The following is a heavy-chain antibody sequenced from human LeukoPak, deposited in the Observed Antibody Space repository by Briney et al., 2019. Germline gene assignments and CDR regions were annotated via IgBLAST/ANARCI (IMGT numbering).Heavy chain of an antibody. CDR3: AKEGFCSSTSCYKGPDWFDP. J-gene: IGHJ5*02. Sequence: PGGSLRLSCAASGFTFSSYAMSWVRQAPGKGPEWVSAISGSGGSTYYADSVKGRFTISRDNSKNMLYLQMNSLRAEDTAVYYCAKEGFCSSTSCYKGPDWFDPWGQGTLVTVSS. D-gene: IGHD2-2*02. CDR2: ISGSGGST. V-gene: IGHV3-23*01. CDR1: GFTFSSYA.